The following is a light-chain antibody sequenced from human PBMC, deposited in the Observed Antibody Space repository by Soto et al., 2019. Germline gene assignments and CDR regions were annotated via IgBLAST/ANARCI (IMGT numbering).Light chain of an antibody. CDR1: QSITGY. V-gene: IGKV1-39*01. CDR2: AAS. J-gene: IGKJ1*01. CDR3: LQTYSTPWT. Sequence: DVQMTQSPLSLSASVGDTVTFTCRASQSITGYLNWYQQRPGKAPQLLIYAASRLQSGVPSRFSGRGSGTDFTLTISSLQPEDFASYYCLQTYSTPWTFGQGTKLEIK.